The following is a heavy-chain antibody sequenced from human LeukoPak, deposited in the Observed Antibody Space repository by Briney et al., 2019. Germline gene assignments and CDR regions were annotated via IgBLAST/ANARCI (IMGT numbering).Heavy chain of an antibody. CDR3: ARHPPGGYSYQKGSWFDP. CDR1: GYTFTSYN. J-gene: IGHJ5*02. D-gene: IGHD5-18*01. CDR2: MNPNSGNT. V-gene: IGHV1-8*01. Sequence: ASVKVSCKASGYTFTSYNINWVRQATGQGLEWMGWMNPNSGNTGYAQKFQGRVTMTRNTSISTAYMELSSLRSEDTDVYYCARHPPGGYSYQKGSWFDPWGQGTLVTVSS.